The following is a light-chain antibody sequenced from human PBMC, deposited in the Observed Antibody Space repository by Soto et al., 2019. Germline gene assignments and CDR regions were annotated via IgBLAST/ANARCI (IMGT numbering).Light chain of an antibody. Sequence: QSVLTQSSSASASPGSSVKLTCTLSSGHWHYVIAWHQQRPGKAPRYLMKLEISGNYNKGSGLPDRSSGSSSGPDRYLTISNLQSEDEADYYCETWATNTVIVGGGTKLTVL. J-gene: IGLJ2*01. CDR3: ETWATNTVI. CDR1: SGHWHYV. V-gene: IGLV4-60*03. CDR2: LEISGNY.